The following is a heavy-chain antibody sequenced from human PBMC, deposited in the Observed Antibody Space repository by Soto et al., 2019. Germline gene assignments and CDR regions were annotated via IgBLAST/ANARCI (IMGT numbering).Heavy chain of an antibody. CDR2: IIPIFGTA. Sequence: QVQLVQSGAEVKKPGSSVKDSCKASGGTFSSYAISWVRQAPGQGLEWMGGIIPIFGTANYAQKFQGRVTITSDESTSTAYMELSSLRSEDTAVYYCARDREDTYSSSFAPAYYGMDVWGQGTTVTVSS. D-gene: IGHD6-13*01. J-gene: IGHJ6*02. V-gene: IGHV1-69*05. CDR3: ARDREDTYSSSFAPAYYGMDV. CDR1: GGTFSSYA.